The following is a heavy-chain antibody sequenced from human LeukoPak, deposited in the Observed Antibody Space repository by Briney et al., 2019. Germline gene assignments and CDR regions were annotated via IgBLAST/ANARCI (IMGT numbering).Heavy chain of an antibody. V-gene: IGHV4-39*01. CDR3: ARQGVVPAAMGWFDP. Sequence: SETLSLTCTVSGGSISSSNYYWGWIRQPPGKGLEWIGSIYYSGSTYYNPSLKSRVTISVDTSKNQFSLKLSSVTAADTAVYYCARQGVVPAAMGWFDPWGQGTLVTVSS. CDR1: GGSISSSNYY. D-gene: IGHD2-2*01. J-gene: IGHJ5*02. CDR2: IYYSGST.